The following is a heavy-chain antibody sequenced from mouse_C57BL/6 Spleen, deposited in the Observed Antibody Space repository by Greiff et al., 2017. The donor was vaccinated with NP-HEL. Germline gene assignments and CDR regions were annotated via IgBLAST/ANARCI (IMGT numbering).Heavy chain of an antibody. J-gene: IGHJ3*01. CDR2: IDPENGDT. CDR3: GYSFAY. Sequence: VHVKQSGAELVRPGASVKLSCTASGFNIKDDYMHWVKQRPEQGLEWIGWIDPENGDTEYASKFQGKATITADTSSNTAYLQLSSLTSEDTAVYYCGYSFAYWGQGTLVTVSA. D-gene: IGHD2-3*01. CDR1: GFNIKDDY. V-gene: IGHV14-4*01.